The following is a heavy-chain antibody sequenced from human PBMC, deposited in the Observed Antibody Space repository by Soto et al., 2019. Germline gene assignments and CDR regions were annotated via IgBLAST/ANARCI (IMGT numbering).Heavy chain of an antibody. D-gene: IGHD3-9*01. V-gene: IGHV1-69*08. Sequence: SVKVSCKASGVTLTSYTINWVRQAPGQGLEWMGRITPVLGAVNYAPKFQGRITITADKSTRTAYMDLSSLTSEDTAVYYCARALRYLADYYYYMYVWGKGTTVTVSS. J-gene: IGHJ6*03. CDR1: GVTLTSYT. CDR2: ITPVLGAV. CDR3: ARALRYLADYYYYMYV.